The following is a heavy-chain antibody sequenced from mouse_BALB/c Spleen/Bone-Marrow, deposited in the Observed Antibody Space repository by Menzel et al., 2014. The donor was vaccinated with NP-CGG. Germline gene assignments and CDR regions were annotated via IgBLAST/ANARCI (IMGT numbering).Heavy chain of an antibody. CDR1: GFTFSSFG. V-gene: IGHV5-17*02. J-gene: IGHJ2*01. CDR2: ISSGSSTI. D-gene: IGHD4-1*01. CDR3: IRGGNWDDFDY. Sequence: EVKLMESGGGLVQPGGSRKLSCAASGFTFSSFGMHWVRQAPEKGLEWVAYISSGSSTIFYADTVKGRFTVSRDSPKNTLFLQMTSLRSEDTAMYYCIRGGNWDDFDYWGQGTTLTVSS.